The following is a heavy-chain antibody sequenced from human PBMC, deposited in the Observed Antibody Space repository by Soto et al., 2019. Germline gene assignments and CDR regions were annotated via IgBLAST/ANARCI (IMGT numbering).Heavy chain of an antibody. CDR1: GFTISSGGYS. D-gene: IGHD2-2*01. J-gene: IGHJ5*02. CDR2: IYHSGST. CDR3: ARVPDR. Sequence: SETLSLTCAVSGFTISSGGYSWSWIRQPPGKGLEWIGYIYHSGSTYYNPSLKSRVTISVDRSKNQFSLKLSSVTAADTAVYYCARVPDRWGQGTLVTVPQ. V-gene: IGHV4-30-2*01.